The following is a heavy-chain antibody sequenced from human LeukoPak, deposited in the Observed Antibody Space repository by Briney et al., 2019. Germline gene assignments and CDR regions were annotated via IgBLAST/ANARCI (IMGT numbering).Heavy chain of an antibody. CDR3: ATAPRYYDILTGYPIFDY. CDR1: GYTLTELS. Sequence: ASVKVSCEVSGYTLTELSMHWVRQAPGKGLEWMGGFDPEDGETIYAQKFQGTVTMTEDTSTDTAYMELSSLRSEDTAVYYCATAPRYYDILTGYPIFDYWGQGTLVFVSS. V-gene: IGHV1-24*01. CDR2: FDPEDGET. D-gene: IGHD3-9*01. J-gene: IGHJ4*02.